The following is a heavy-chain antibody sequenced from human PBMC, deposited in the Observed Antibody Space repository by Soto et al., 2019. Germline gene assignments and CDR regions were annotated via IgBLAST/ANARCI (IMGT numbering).Heavy chain of an antibody. CDR1: GYPFTSYA. V-gene: IGHV1-3*01. CDR2: INAGNGNT. J-gene: IGHJ4*02. Sequence: GSVKVYFKTSGYPFTSYAMHWGRQAPGQRLEWMGWINAGNGNTKYSQKFQGRVTITRDTSASTAYMELSSLRSEDTAVYYCARGAKPHPGGYSYGYYFDYWGQGTMVTVSS. D-gene: IGHD5-18*01. CDR3: ARGAKPHPGGYSYGYYFDY.